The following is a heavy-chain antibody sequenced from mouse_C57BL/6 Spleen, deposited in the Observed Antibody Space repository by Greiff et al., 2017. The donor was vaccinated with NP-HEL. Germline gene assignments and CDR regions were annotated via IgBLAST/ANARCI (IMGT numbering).Heavy chain of an antibody. CDR1: GFTFSDYG. CDR2: ISSGSSTI. J-gene: IGHJ1*03. Sequence: EVKLMESGGGLVKPGGSLKLSCAASGFTFSDYGMHWVRQAPEKGLEWVAYISSGSSTIYYADTVKGRFTISRDNAKNTLFLQMTSLRSEDTAMYYCAMKTGTWYFDVWGTGTTVTVSS. D-gene: IGHD4-1*01. CDR3: AMKTGTWYFDV. V-gene: IGHV5-17*01.